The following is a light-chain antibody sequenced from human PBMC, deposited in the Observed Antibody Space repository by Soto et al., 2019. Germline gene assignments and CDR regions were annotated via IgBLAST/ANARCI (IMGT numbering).Light chain of an antibody. CDR3: CSYAGSSRV. Sequence: QSLLTQPASVSGSPGQSITISCTGTSSDVGSYNLVSWYQQHPGKAPKLMIYEVSKRPSGVSNRFSGSKSGNTASLTISGLQAEDEADYYCCSYAGSSRVFGGGTKLTVL. V-gene: IGLV2-23*02. J-gene: IGLJ2*01. CDR2: EVS. CDR1: SSDVGSYNL.